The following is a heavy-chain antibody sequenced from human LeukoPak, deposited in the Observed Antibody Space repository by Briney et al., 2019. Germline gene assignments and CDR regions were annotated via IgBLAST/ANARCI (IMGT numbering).Heavy chain of an antibody. D-gene: IGHD5-24*01. V-gene: IGHV3-30-3*01. CDR1: GFTFSSYA. J-gene: IGHJ4*02. Sequence: GGSLRLSCAASGFTFSSYAMHWVRQAPGKGLEWVAVISYDGSNKYYADSVKGRFTISRDNSKNTLYLQMNSLRAEDTAVYYCAREREDGYNFDYWAREPWSPSPQ. CDR2: ISYDGSNK. CDR3: AREREDGYNFDY.